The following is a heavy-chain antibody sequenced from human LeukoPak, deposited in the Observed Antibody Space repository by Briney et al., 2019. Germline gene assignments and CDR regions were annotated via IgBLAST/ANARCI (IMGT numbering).Heavy chain of an antibody. CDR2: ISSSGSGGNT. V-gene: IGHV3-23*01. J-gene: IGHJ4*02. CDR3: ARCQYYYGSGSYYHFDY. CDR1: GVTLSNYA. Sequence: GGSLRLSCVASGVTLSNYAMSWARQAPGKGLEWVSGISSSGSGGNTYYADSVKGRFTISRDNSKNTLYLQMNSLRAEDTAVYYCARCQYYYGSGSYYHFDYWGQGTLVTVSS. D-gene: IGHD3-10*01.